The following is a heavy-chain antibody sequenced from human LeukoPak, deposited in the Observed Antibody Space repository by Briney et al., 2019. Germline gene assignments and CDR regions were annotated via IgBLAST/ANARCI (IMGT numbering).Heavy chain of an antibody. CDR2: IYYSGST. J-gene: IGHJ5*02. D-gene: IGHD2-2*01. CDR1: GGSISGGYYC. Sequence: PSETLSLTCTVSGGSISGGYYCWSWIRQTPGQGLEWVGYIYYSGSTYYNQSLNSLVTISVYTSKTQFPLKLSSVTAADTAVYYCARGSVAPAAMGFDPWGQGTLVIVSS. V-gene: IGHV4-30-4*02. CDR3: ARGSVAPAAMGFDP.